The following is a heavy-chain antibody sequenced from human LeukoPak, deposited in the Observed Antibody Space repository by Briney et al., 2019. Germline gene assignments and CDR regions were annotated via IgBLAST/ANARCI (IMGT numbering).Heavy chain of an antibody. V-gene: IGHV3-30-3*01. D-gene: IGHD2/OR15-2a*01. Sequence: PGGSLRLSCAASGFTFSSYAMHWVRQAPGKGLEWVAVISYDGSNKYYADSVKGRFTISRDNSKNTLYLQMNSLRAEDTAVYYCARPVDYFYFDYWGQGTLVTVSS. CDR3: ARPVDYFYFDY. J-gene: IGHJ4*02. CDR2: ISYDGSNK. CDR1: GFTFSSYA.